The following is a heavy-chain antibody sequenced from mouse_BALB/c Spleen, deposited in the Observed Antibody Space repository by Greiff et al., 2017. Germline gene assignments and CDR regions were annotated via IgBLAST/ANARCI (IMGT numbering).Heavy chain of an antibody. J-gene: IGHJ4*01. V-gene: IGHV5-17*02. Sequence: EVQGVESGGGLVQPGGSRKLSCAASGFTFSSFGMHWVRQAPEKGLEWVAYISSGSSTIYYADTVKGRFTISRDNPKNTLFLQMTSLRSEDTAMYYCARSRRRSMDYWGQGTSVTVSS. D-gene: IGHD1-2*01. CDR2: ISSGSSTI. CDR3: ARSRRRSMDY. CDR1: GFTFSSFG.